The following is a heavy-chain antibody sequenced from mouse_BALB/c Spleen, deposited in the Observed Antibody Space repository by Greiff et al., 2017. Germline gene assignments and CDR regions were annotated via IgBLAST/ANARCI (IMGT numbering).Heavy chain of an antibody. CDR1: GYSITSDYA. J-gene: IGHJ3*01. D-gene: IGHD2-4*01. V-gene: IGHV3-2*02. CDR3: AREAITTGVAY. CDR2: ISYSGST. Sequence: EVQLQQSGPGLVKPSQSLSLTCTVTGYSITSDYAWNWIRQFPGNKLEWMGYISYSGSTSYNPSLKSRISITRDTSKNQFFLQLNSVTTEDTATYYCAREAITTGVAYWGQGTLVTVSA.